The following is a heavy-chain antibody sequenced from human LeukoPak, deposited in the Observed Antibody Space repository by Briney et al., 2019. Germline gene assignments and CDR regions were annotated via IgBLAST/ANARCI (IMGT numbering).Heavy chain of an antibody. CDR3: ARGRRKYYYDSSGCIDP. D-gene: IGHD3-22*01. J-gene: IGHJ5*02. V-gene: IGHV4-34*01. CDR1: GGSFSGYY. CDR2: INHSGST. Sequence: SETLSLTCAVYGGSFSGYYWSWIRQPPGKGLEWIGEINHSGSTYYNPSLKSRVTISVDTSKNQFSLKLSSVTAADTAVHYCARGRRKYYYDSSGCIDPWGQGTLVTVSS.